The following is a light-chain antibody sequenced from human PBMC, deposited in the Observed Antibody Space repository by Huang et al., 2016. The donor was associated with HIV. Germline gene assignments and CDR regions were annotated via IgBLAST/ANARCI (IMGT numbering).Light chain of an antibody. CDR3: HQYNDWPPGT. V-gene: IGKV3-15*01. Sequence: EIVMTQSPATLSVSPGERATLSCWASQSVSSNLACYQLRPGQAPRLLIYGASTRAPGITARFSGSGSGTEFTLTISSLQSEDFAVYYCHQYNDWPPGTFGQGTKVEIK. J-gene: IGKJ1*01. CDR2: GAS. CDR1: QSVSSN.